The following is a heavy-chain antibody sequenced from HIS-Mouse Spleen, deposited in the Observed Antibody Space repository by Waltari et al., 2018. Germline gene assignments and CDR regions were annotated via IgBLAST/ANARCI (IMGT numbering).Heavy chain of an antibody. V-gene: IGHV4-39*07. CDR1: GGSIRSSSYH. Sequence: QLQLQESGPGLVKPSETLSLTCTVSGGSIRSSSYHWGWIRQPPGRGLEWLGSIYYSGSTYYNPSLKGRVTISVETSKNQCSLKLSSVTAADTAVYYCAREIPYSSSWYDWYFDLWGRGTLVTVSS. CDR2: IYYSGST. CDR3: AREIPYSSSWYDWYFDL. J-gene: IGHJ2*01. D-gene: IGHD6-13*01.